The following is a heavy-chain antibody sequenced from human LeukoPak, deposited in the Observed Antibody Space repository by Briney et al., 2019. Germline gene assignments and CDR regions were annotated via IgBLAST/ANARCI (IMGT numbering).Heavy chain of an antibody. CDR2: IHYSGST. CDR3: ARHTSGSSLDY. V-gene: IGHV4-39*01. Sequence: SETLSLTCSVSGGSISSSSSYWGWIRRAPGKGLEWIATIHYSGSTNYNPSLKSRVTISVDTSKNQFSLKLSSVTAADTAVYYCARHTSGSSLDYWGQGTLVTVSS. D-gene: IGHD6-6*01. CDR1: GGSISSSSSY. J-gene: IGHJ4*02.